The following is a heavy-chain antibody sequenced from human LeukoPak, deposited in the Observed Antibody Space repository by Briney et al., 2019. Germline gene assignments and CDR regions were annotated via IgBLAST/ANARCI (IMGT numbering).Heavy chain of an antibody. Sequence: QAGGSLRLSCAASGFTFSSYAMSWVRQAPGKGLEWVSAISGSGGSTYYADSVKGRFTISRDNSKNTLYLQMNSLRAEDTAVYYCATCYGADYGALTEPYWYFDLWGRGTLVTVSS. CDR2: ISGSGGST. D-gene: IGHD4-17*01. CDR3: ATCYGADYGALTEPYWYFDL. J-gene: IGHJ2*01. V-gene: IGHV3-23*01. CDR1: GFTFSSYA.